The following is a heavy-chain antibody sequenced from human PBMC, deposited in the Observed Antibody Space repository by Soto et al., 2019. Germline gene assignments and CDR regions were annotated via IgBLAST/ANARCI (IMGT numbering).Heavy chain of an antibody. CDR3: AKAPGFGELLPHDY. V-gene: IGHV3-23*01. Sequence: GGSLRLSCAASGFTFSSNAMSWVRQAPGKGLEWVSTVSGSGSGTYYVDSVKGRFTISRDNSKNTLYLQMNSLRAEDTALYYCAKAPGFGELLPHDYWGQGTLVTVSS. CDR1: GFTFSSNA. CDR2: VSGSGSGT. D-gene: IGHD3-10*01. J-gene: IGHJ4*02.